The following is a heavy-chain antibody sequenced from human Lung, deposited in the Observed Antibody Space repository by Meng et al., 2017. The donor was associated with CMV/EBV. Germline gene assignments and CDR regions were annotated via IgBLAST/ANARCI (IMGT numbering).Heavy chain of an antibody. V-gene: IGHV3-74*01. J-gene: IGHJ4*02. D-gene: IGHD1-1*01. CDR3: ARDHNLGFDY. CDR2: INSDGSST. CDR1: GFTFSSYW. Sequence: GESLKISCAASGFTFSSYWMHWVRQAPGKGLVWVSRINSDGSSTSYADSVKGRFTISRDNSKNTLYLQMNSLRAEDTAVYYCARDHNLGFDYWGQGTLVTVSS.